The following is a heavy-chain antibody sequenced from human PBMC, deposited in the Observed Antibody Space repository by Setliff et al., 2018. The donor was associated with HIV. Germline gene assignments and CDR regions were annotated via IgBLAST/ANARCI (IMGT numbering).Heavy chain of an antibody. Sequence: CEASGFTVSSSYMAWVRQAPGKGLEWVSTIYSDGSTYHRDSVKGRFTLSRDNSKNTVYLQVGSLRPDDTAMYYCARSRPYNSALDYWGQGTLVTVSS. CDR1: GFTVSSSY. D-gene: IGHD6-25*01. CDR3: ARSRPYNSALDY. J-gene: IGHJ4*02. CDR2: IYSDGST. V-gene: IGHV3-66*02.